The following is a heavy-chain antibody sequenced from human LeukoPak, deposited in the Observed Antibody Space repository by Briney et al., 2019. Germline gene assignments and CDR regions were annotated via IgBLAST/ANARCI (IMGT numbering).Heavy chain of an antibody. J-gene: IGHJ5*02. V-gene: IGHV1-3*01. D-gene: IGHD3-10*01. CDR1: GYTFTSYA. CDR2: INAGNGNT. Sequence: ASVKVSCKASGYTFTSYAMHWVRQAPGQRLEWMGWINAGNGNTKYSQKFQGRVTITRDTSASTAYMELSSLRSEDTAVHYCARTKQHYGSGTPKPFDPWGQGTLVTVSS. CDR3: ARTKQHYGSGTPKPFDP.